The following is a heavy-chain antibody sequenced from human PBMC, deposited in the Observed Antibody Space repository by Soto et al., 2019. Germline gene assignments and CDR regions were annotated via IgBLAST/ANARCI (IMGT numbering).Heavy chain of an antibody. CDR3: AALELGYCSSTSCYTDY. CDR1: GGTFSSYA. V-gene: IGHV1-2*02. J-gene: IGHJ4*02. Sequence: ASVKVSCKASGGTFSSYAISWVRQAPGQGLEWMGWINPNSGCTNYAQKFQGRVTMTRDTSISTAYMELSRLRSDDTAVYYCAALELGYCSSTSCYTDYWGQGTLVTVSS. D-gene: IGHD2-2*02. CDR2: INPNSGCT.